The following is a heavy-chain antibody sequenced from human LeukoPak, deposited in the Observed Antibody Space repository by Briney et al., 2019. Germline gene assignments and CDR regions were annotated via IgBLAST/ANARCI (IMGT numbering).Heavy chain of an antibody. J-gene: IGHJ5*02. V-gene: IGHV4-39*01. CDR1: GGSISSSSYY. CDR2: IYYSVST. Sequence: PSETLSLTCTVSGGSISSSSYYWGWIRQPPGKGLEWIGSIYYSVSTYYNPSLKSRVTISVDTSKNQFSLKLSSVTAADTAVYYCARGTCGGDCYSLSNWFDPWGQGTLVTVSS. CDR3: ARGTCGGDCYSLSNWFDP. D-gene: IGHD2-21*02.